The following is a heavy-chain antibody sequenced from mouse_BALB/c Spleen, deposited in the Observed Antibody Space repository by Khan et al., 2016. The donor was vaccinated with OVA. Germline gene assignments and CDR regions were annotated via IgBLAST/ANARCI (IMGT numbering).Heavy chain of an antibody. Sequence: EVQLQQSGAELVKPGASVKLSCTASGFNIIDTYLHWVKQRPEQGLEWIGRIAPANGNSKYDPKFQGQATITADTSSNTSYLQLNSLTSEDSAVYYCARPSYDPRDFEVWGAGTTVTVSS. V-gene: IGHV14-3*02. D-gene: IGHD2-3*01. CDR2: IAPANGNS. CDR1: GFNIIDTY. J-gene: IGHJ1*01. CDR3: ARPSYDPRDFEV.